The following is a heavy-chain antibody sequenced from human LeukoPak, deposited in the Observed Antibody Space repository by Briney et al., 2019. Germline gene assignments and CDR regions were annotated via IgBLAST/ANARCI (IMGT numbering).Heavy chain of an antibody. CDR2: INPNSGGT. V-gene: IGHV1-2*06. J-gene: IGHJ4*02. Sequence: ASVKVSCKASGYTFTGYYMHWVRQAPGQGLEWMGRINPNSGGTNYAQKFQGRVTMTRDTSISTAYMELSRLRSDDTAVYYCARDATIHDSSSYYYLWWGQGTLVTVSS. D-gene: IGHD3-22*01. CDR3: ARDATIHDSSSYYYLW. CDR1: GYTFTGYY.